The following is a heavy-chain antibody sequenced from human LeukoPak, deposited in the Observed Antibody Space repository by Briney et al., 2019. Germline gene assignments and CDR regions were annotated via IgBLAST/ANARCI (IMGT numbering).Heavy chain of an antibody. CDR2: IYSGGST. J-gene: IGHJ4*02. CDR1: GFNVSRNY. Sequence: PGGSLRLSCAASGFNVSRNYMSWVRQAPGKGLEWVSVIYSGGSTDSADSVKGRFTISRDNSKNTLYLRMNSLRAEDTAVYYCARGDGLSLPFDYWGQGTLVTVSS. D-gene: IGHD3-16*02. CDR3: ARGDGLSLPFDY. V-gene: IGHV3-53*01.